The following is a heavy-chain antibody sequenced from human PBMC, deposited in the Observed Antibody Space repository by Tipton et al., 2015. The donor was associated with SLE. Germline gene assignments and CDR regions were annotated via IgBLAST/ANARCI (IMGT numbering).Heavy chain of an antibody. CDR1: GFTFSSYA. Sequence: SLRLSCAASGFTFSSYAMSWVRQAPGKGLEWVSAISGSGGSTYYADSVKGRFTISRDNSKNTLYLQMNSPRSDDTAVYYCAREESDFWSGYYNRAGYFQHWGQGTLVTVSS. V-gene: IGHV3-23*01. CDR2: ISGSGGST. D-gene: IGHD3-3*01. CDR3: AREESDFWSGYYNRAGYFQH. J-gene: IGHJ1*01.